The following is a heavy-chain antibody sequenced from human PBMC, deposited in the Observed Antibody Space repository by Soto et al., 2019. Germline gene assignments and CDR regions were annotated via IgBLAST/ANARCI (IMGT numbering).Heavy chain of an antibody. V-gene: IGHV4-61*01. D-gene: IGHD5-12*01. CDR3: ARMDIVATMTDY. J-gene: IGHJ4*02. CDR2: IYYSGST. Sequence: PSETLSLTCTVSGGSVSSGSYYWSWIRQPPGKGLEWIGYIYYSGSTNYNPSLKSRVTISVDTSKNQFSLKLSSVTAADTAVYYCARMDIVATMTDYWGQGTLVTAPQ. CDR1: GGSVSSGSYY.